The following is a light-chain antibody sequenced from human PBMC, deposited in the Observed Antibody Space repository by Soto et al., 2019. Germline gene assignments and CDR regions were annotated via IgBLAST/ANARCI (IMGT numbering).Light chain of an antibody. CDR3: GTWDSSLSAGV. CDR1: SSNIGKND. J-gene: IGLJ3*02. CDR2: DND. V-gene: IGLV1-51*01. Sequence: QSALTQPPSVSAAPGQKVTISCSGSSSNIGKNDILWYQQFPGTVPKLLIYDNDKRPSGIPDRFSGSKSGTSATLGIAGLQTGDEADYYCGTWDSSLSAGVFGGGTKLTVL.